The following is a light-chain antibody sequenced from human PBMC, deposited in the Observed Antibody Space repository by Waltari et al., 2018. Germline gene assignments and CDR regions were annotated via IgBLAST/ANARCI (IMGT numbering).Light chain of an antibody. CDR1: SSDVGCFDY. Sequence: QSALTQPRSVSGSPGQSVTISCTGPSSDVGCFDYVSWYQHHPGKAPKLMICDVTKRPSGVPDRFSGSKSGNTASLTISGLQAEDEADYYCCSYAGSYTHVVFGGGTKLTVL. CDR3: CSYAGSYTHVV. J-gene: IGLJ2*01. CDR2: DVT. V-gene: IGLV2-11*01.